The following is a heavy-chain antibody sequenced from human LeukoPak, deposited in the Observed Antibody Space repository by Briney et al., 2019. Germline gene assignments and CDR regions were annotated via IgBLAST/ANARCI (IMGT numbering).Heavy chain of an antibody. J-gene: IGHJ4*02. V-gene: IGHV3-23*01. CDR1: GFTFSSYA. D-gene: IGHD3-22*01. CDR2: ISGSSSSS. CDR3: VKEGEVVITHRFDS. Sequence: PGGSLRLSCAASGFTFSSYAMTWVRQAPGKGLEWVSGISGSSSSSYYADSVKGRFTIPRDYSNNTVYLQMNSLRAEDTAVYYCVKEGEVVITHRFDSWGQGTLVTVSS.